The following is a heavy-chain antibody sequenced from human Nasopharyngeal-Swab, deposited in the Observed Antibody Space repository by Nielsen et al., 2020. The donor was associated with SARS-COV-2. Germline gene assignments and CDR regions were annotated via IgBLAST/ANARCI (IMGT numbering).Heavy chain of an antibody. CDR2: INNRGDDT. Sequence: GGSLRLSCAASGFTFSNYAMSWVRQAPGKGLEWASTINNRGDDTHYVDSVKGRFTISRDDAKNSVYLQMNSLRVEDTAVYYCAREAYYNAVDYWGQGTLVTVSS. CDR1: GFTFSNYA. V-gene: IGHV3-21*01. J-gene: IGHJ4*02. CDR3: AREAYYNAVDY. D-gene: IGHD2-8*01.